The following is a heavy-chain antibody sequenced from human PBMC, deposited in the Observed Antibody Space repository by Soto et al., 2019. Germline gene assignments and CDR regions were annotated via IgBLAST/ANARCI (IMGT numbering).Heavy chain of an antibody. CDR2: ISGSGDNT. J-gene: IGHJ6*02. CDR3: AKVLGIVGRPVYYYGMDV. D-gene: IGHD6-6*01. Sequence: LRLSCAASGLTFSSYAMSWVRQAPGKGLEWVSTISGSGDNTYYADSVKGRFTISRDNSKNTLYLQIHSLRAEDTAVSYCAKVLGIVGRPVYYYGMDVWGQGTTVTVSS. V-gene: IGHV3-23*01. CDR1: GLTFSSYA.